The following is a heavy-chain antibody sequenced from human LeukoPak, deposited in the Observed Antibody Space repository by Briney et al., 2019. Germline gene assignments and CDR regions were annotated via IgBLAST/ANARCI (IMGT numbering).Heavy chain of an antibody. CDR1: GGFISSYY. D-gene: IGHD4-17*01. CDR2: IYYSGST. J-gene: IGHJ5*02. Sequence: SETLSLTCTVSGGFISSYYWSWIRQPAGKGLEWIGYIYYSGSTNYNPSLKSRVTISVDPSKNQFSLKLSSVTAADTAVYYCARITGAAYGDSNWFDPWGQGTLVTVSS. V-gene: IGHV4-59*01. CDR3: ARITGAAYGDSNWFDP.